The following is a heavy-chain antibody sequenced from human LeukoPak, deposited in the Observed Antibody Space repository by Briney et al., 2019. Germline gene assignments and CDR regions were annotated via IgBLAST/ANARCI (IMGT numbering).Heavy chain of an antibody. Sequence: GGSLRLSCAASGFTVDDYAMHLVRQATGKGLEWVSGRSWNSGSIGYADSVKGRFTISRDNAKNSLYLQMNSLRAEDTALYYCATSADFLAARYYYGMDVWGQGTTVTVSS. CDR2: RSWNSGSI. CDR3: ATSADFLAARYYYGMDV. D-gene: IGHD6-6*01. J-gene: IGHJ6*02. V-gene: IGHV3-9*01. CDR1: GFTVDDYA.